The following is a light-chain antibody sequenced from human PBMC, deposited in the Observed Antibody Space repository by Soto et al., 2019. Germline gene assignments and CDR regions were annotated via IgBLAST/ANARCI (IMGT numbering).Light chain of an antibody. CDR3: SSYTSSSTXV. CDR2: DVR. J-gene: IGLJ1*01. CDR1: SSDVGYYNY. V-gene: IGLV2-14*03. Sequence: QSVLTQPASVSGSPGQSITISCTGTSSDVGYYNYVSWYQQHPGKAPKLMIYDVRNRPSGVSNRFSGSKSGNTASLTISGLQAEDEADYYCSSYTSSSTXVFGTGTKVTVL.